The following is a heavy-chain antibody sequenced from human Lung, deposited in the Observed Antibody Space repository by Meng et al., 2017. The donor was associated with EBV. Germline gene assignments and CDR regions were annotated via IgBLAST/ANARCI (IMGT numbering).Heavy chain of an antibody. CDR1: GGSISSSNW. V-gene: IGHV4-4*02. CDR2: IYHSGST. Sequence: QVHLQQSGHGLVKPSQTLSLTCGVSGGSISSSNWWSWVRQPPGKGLEWIGEIYHSGSTNYNPSLKSRVTISVDKSKNQFSLKLSSVTAADTAVYYCARGKLSGYRYFDYWGQGTLVTVSS. J-gene: IGHJ4*02. D-gene: IGHD3-3*01. CDR3: ARGKLSGYRYFDY.